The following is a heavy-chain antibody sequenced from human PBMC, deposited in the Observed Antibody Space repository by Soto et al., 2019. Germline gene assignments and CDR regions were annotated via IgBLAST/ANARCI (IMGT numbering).Heavy chain of an antibody. CDR2: INHSGST. V-gene: IGHV4-34*01. CDR1: GGSFSGYY. D-gene: IGHD6-19*01. Sequence: KPSETLSLTCAVYGGSFSGYYWSWIRQPPGKGLEWIGEINHSGSTNYNPSLKSRVTISVDTSKNQFSLKLSSVTAADTAVYYCARGLSYTRLTLLQWLVGTFDYWGQGTLVTVSS. J-gene: IGHJ4*02. CDR3: ARGLSYTRLTLLQWLVGTFDY.